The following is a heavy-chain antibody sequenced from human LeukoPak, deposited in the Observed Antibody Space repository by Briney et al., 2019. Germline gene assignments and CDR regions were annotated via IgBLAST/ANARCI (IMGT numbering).Heavy chain of an antibody. V-gene: IGHV4-39*01. D-gene: IGHD3-3*01. J-gene: IGHJ5*02. CDR3: ASRLRFFLNWFDP. Sequence: SETLSLTCTVSGGSISSSSDYWGWIRQPPGKGLEWIGTIYNTGDTYYNPSLKSRVTISVDTSKNQFSLKLSSVAAADTAVYYCASRLRFFLNWFDPWGQGTLVTVSS. CDR1: GGSISSSSDY. CDR2: IYNTGDT.